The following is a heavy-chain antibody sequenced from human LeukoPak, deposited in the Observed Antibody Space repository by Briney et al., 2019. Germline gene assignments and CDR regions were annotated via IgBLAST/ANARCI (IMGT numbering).Heavy chain of an antibody. CDR1: GFTFSNAW. Sequence: GGSLRLSCAASGFTFSNAWMSWVRQAPGKGLEWVGRIKSKTDGGTTDYAAPVKGRFTISRDDSKNTLYLQMNSLKTEDTAVYYCTTDYYDSSGYNGPPWGQGTLVTVSS. D-gene: IGHD3-22*01. CDR3: TTDYYDSSGYNGPP. V-gene: IGHV3-15*01. CDR2: IKSKTDGGTT. J-gene: IGHJ5*02.